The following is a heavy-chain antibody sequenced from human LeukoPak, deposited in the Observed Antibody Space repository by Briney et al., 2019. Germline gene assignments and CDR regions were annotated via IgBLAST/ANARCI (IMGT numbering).Heavy chain of an antibody. CDR1: GYTFTSYY. V-gene: IGHV1-46*01. D-gene: IGHD1-1*01. CDR2: INPSGGST. Sequence: ASVKVSCKASGYTFTSYYMHWVRQAPGQGLEWMGIINPSGGSTSYAQKFQGRVTMTRDTSTSTVYMELSSLRSEDTAVYYCARVKKRGTTGTTGHAFDIWGQGTMVTVSS. J-gene: IGHJ3*02. CDR3: ARVKKRGTTGTTGHAFDI.